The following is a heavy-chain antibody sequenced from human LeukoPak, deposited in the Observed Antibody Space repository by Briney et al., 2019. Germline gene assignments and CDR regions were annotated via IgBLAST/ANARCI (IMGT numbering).Heavy chain of an antibody. CDR3: ARERGGVFGVVNPFDY. CDR1: GYTFTSYG. V-gene: IGHV1-18*01. D-gene: IGHD3-3*01. CDR2: ISAYNGNT. Sequence: ASVKVSCKASGYTFTSYGISWVRQAPGQGLEWMGGISAYNGNTNYAQKLQGRVTMTTDTSTSTAYMELRSLRSDDTAVYYCARERGGVFGVVNPFDYWGQGTLVTVSS. J-gene: IGHJ4*02.